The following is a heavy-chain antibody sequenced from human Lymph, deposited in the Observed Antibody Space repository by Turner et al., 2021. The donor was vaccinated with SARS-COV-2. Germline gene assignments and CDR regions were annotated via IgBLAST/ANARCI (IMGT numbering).Heavy chain of an antibody. V-gene: IGHV1-2*02. J-gene: IGHJ4*02. D-gene: IGHD6-19*01. CDR2: INPNSGGT. CDR3: ARGESIAVAGTQYFDY. CDR1: GYTFTDYY. Sequence: QVHLVQSGAEVKKPGASVKVSCKASGYTFTDYYMHWVRQAPGQGLGWMGWINPNSGGTNYAQKFQGRVTMTRDTSISTDYMELRWLRSDDTAVYFCARGESIAVAGTQYFDYWGQGTLVTVSS.